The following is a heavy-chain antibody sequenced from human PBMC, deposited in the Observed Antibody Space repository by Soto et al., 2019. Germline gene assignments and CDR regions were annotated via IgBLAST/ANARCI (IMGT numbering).Heavy chain of an antibody. Sequence: GGSLRLSCAASGFTFSSYGMHWVRQAPGKGLEWVAVISYDGSNKYYADSVKGRFTISRDNSKNTLYLQMNSLRAEDTAVYYCAKEGGSDSSSWYGHYYYYYGMDVWGQGTTVTVSS. V-gene: IGHV3-30*18. CDR1: GFTFSSYG. D-gene: IGHD6-13*01. CDR2: ISYDGSNK. J-gene: IGHJ6*02. CDR3: AKEGGSDSSSWYGHYYYYYGMDV.